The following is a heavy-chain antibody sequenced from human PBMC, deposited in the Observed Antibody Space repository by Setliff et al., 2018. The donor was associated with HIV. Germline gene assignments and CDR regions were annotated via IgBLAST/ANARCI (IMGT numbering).Heavy chain of an antibody. CDR1: GYSISSGYY. J-gene: IGHJ5*02. CDR3: ARGSNWFDP. V-gene: IGHV4-38-2*01. CDR2: IYTSGST. Sequence: SETLSLTCAVSGYSISSGYYWGWIRQPPGKGLEWIGRIYTSGSTNYNPSLKSRVTMSVDTSKNQFSLKLSSVTAADTAVYYCARGSNWFDPWGQGTLVTVSS.